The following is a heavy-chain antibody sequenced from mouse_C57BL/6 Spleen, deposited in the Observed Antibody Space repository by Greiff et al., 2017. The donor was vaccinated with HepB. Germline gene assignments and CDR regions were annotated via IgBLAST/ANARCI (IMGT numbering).Heavy chain of an antibody. CDR3: ASEFTDYYGSSYVWFAY. V-gene: IGHV1-7*01. CDR1: GYTFTSYW. CDR2: INPSSGYT. Sequence: VNVVESGAELAKPGASVKLSCKASGYTFTSYWMHWVKQRPGQGLEWIGYINPSSGYTKYNQKFKDKATLTADKSSSTAYMQLSSLTYEDSAVYYCASEFTDYYGSSYVWFAYWGQGTLVTVSA. D-gene: IGHD1-1*01. J-gene: IGHJ3*01.